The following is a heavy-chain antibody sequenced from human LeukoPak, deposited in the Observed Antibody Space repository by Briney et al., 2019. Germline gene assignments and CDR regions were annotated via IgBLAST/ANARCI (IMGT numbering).Heavy chain of an antibody. V-gene: IGHV3-30*02. J-gene: IGHJ5*02. CDR2: IRYDGSNK. CDR1: GFTFSSYG. D-gene: IGHD2/OR15-2a*01. CDR3: AKDLGFLWFDP. Sequence: GGSLRLSCAASGFTFSSYGMHWVRQAPGKGLEWVAFIRYDGSNKYYADSVKGRFTISRDNSKNTLYLQVNSLRAEDTAVYYCAKDLGFLWFDPWGQGTLVTVSS.